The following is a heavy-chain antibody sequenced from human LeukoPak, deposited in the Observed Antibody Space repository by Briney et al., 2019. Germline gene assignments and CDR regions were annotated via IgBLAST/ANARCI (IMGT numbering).Heavy chain of an antibody. CDR1: GGSFSGYY. D-gene: IGHD4-17*01. Sequence: PSETLSLTCAVYGGSFSGYYWSWIRQPPGKGLEWIGEINHSGSTNYNPSLKSRVTISVDTSKNQFSLKLSSVTAADTAVYYCARGRVRAVTPEWDYWGQGTLVTDSS. CDR3: ARGRVRAVTPEWDY. V-gene: IGHV4-34*01. J-gene: IGHJ4*02. CDR2: INHSGST.